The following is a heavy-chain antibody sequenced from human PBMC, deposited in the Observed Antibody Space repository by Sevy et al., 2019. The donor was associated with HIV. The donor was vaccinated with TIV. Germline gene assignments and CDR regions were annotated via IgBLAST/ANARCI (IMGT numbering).Heavy chain of an antibody. CDR1: GFTFSPYW. D-gene: IGHD2-8*01. Sequence: GGSLRLSCEASGFTFSPYWMTWVRQAPGKGLEWVSTLSFGCGEINYADSVKGRFTISRDNSKSSVYLQMNNLRPEDTAVYYCAREGCTKPHDYWGQGTLVTVSS. V-gene: IGHV3-23*01. J-gene: IGHJ4*02. CDR3: AREGCTKPHDY. CDR2: LSFGCGEI.